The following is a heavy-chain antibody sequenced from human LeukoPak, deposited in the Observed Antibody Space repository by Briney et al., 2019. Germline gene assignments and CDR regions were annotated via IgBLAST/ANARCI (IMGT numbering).Heavy chain of an antibody. CDR3: ARQGYYGSGSYYDEGYYFDY. V-gene: IGHV4-31*03. D-gene: IGHD3-10*01. CDR1: GGSISSGGYY. CDR2: IYYSGST. Sequence: SRTLSLTCTVSGGSISSGGYYWSWIRQHPGEGLEWIGYIYYSGSTYYNPSLKSRVTISVDTSKNQFSLKLSSVTAADTAVYYCARQGYYGSGSYYDEGYYFDYWGQGTLVTVSS. J-gene: IGHJ4*02.